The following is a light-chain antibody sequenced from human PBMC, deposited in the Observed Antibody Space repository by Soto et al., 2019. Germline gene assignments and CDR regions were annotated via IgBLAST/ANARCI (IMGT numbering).Light chain of an antibody. J-gene: IGKJ1*01. CDR2: GAS. CDR3: QQYGSSPPTWT. CDR1: QSVSSSY. Sequence: EILLTQSPGTLSLSPGERATLSCRASQSVSSSYLAWYQQKPGQAPRLLIYGASSRATGIPDRFSGSGPGTDFTLTISRLEPEDFAVYYCQQYGSSPPTWTFGQGTKVDIK. V-gene: IGKV3-20*01.